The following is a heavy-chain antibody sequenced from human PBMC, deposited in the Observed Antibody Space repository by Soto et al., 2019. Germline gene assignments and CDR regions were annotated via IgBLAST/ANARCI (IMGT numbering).Heavy chain of an antibody. J-gene: IGHJ5*02. V-gene: IGHV4-61*08. CDR3: ARGLSIRGVIITYSWFDP. Sequence: SETLSLTCTVSGGSISSGGYYWSWIRQHPGKGLEWIGYIYYSGSTNYNPSLKSRVTISIDTSKNQFSLKLSSVTAADTAVYYCARGLSIRGVIITYSWFDPWGQGILVTVS. CDR1: GGSISSGGYY. CDR2: IYYSGST. D-gene: IGHD3-10*01.